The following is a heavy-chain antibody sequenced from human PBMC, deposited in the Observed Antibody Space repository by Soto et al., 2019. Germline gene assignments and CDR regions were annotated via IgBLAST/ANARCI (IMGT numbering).Heavy chain of an antibody. J-gene: IGHJ4*02. CDR2: MYSSGST. CDR3: ARAIAGRPDVFDY. D-gene: IGHD6-6*01. CDR1: GGSISSYY. Sequence: PSEPLSLTCTVSGGSISSYYWSWIRQPPGKGLEWIGYMYSSGSTKYNPSLKSRVTISVDTSKNQFSLKLSFVTAADTAVYYRARAIAGRPDVFDYWGQGSLVTVSS. V-gene: IGHV4-59*13.